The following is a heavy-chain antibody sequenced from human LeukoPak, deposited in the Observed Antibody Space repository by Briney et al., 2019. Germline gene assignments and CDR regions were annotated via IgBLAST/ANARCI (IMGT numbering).Heavy chain of an antibody. D-gene: IGHD3-22*01. J-gene: IGHJ3*02. CDR1: GYTFTSYG. Sequence: ASVKVSCKASGYTFTSYGISWVRQAPGQGLEWMGGIIPMFGTANYAQKFQGRVTITADESTSTAYMELSSLRSEDTAVYYCARPRTYYYDRSGIQWDAFDIWGQGTMVTVSS. V-gene: IGHV1-69*13. CDR3: ARPRTYYYDRSGIQWDAFDI. CDR2: IIPMFGTA.